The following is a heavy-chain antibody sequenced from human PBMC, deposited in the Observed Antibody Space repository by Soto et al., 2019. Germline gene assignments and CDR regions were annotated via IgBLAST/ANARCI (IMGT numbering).Heavy chain of an antibody. CDR1: GGSISSGDYY. CDR3: ARVSNYYDSSGFFDY. D-gene: IGHD3-22*01. J-gene: IGHJ4*02. V-gene: IGHV4-30-4*01. Sequence: SETLSLTCTVSGGSISSGDYYWSWIRQPPGKGLEWIGYIYYSGSTYYNPSLKSRVTISVDTPKNQFSLKLSSVTAADTAVYYCARVSNYYDSSGFFDYWGQGTLVTVSS. CDR2: IYYSGST.